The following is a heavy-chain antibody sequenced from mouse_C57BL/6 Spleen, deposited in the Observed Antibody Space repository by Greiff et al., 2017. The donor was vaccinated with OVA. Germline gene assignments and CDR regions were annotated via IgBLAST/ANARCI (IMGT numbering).Heavy chain of an antibody. CDR1: GFTFSDYG. CDR3: ARDGLYAMDY. Sequence: DVQLQESGGGLVKPGGSLKLSCAASGFTFSDYGMHWVRQAPEKGLEWVAYISSGSSTIYYADTVKGRFTISRDNAKNTLFLQMTSLRSEDTAMYYCARDGLYAMDYWGQGTSVTVSS. V-gene: IGHV5-17*01. J-gene: IGHJ4*01. CDR2: ISSGSSTI. D-gene: IGHD2-3*01.